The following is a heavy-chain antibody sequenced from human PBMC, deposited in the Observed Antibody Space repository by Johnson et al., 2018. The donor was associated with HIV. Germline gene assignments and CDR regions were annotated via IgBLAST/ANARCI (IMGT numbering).Heavy chain of an antibody. CDR1: GFTVSNNY. CDR2: IYAGGTT. V-gene: IGHV3-66*01. CDR3: GTSSVAWGIDAFDI. D-gene: IGHD3-16*01. J-gene: IGHJ3*02. Sequence: EVQLVESGGGLVQFGGSLRLSCEASGFTVSNNYMSWVRQAPGKGLEWVSVIYAGGTTYYADSVKDRFTISRDISKNTLYLQMNSLSAEDTAVYYCGTSSVAWGIDAFDIWGQGTTVTVSS.